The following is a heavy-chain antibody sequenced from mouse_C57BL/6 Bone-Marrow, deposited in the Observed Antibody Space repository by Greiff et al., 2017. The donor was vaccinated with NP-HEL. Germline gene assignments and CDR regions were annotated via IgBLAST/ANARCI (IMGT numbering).Heavy chain of an antibody. Sequence: QVQLQESGPGLVAPSQRLSIPCTVSGFSLTSYGVHWVRQPPGQGLEWLGVIWGGGSTNYNSALMSRLSISKDNSKSQVFLKMNSLQTDDTAMYYCAKSQRRSGSSYGGAMDYWGQGTSVTVSS. CDR2: IWGGGST. CDR3: AKSQRRSGSSYGGAMDY. CDR1: GFSLTSYG. J-gene: IGHJ4*01. D-gene: IGHD1-1*01. V-gene: IGHV2-9*01.